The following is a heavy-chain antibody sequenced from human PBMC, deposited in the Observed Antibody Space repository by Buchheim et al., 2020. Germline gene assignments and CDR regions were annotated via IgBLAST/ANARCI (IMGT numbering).Heavy chain of an antibody. CDR3: ARFSLWFGEIVYYYGMDV. Sequence: QVQLQQWGAGLLKPSETLSLTCAVYGGSFSGYYWSWIRQPPGKGLEWIGEINHSGSTNHNPSLKSRVTISVDTSKNQFSLKLSSVTAADTAVYYCARFSLWFGEIVYYYGMDVWGQGTT. J-gene: IGHJ6*02. CDR1: GGSFSGYY. D-gene: IGHD3-10*01. CDR2: INHSGST. V-gene: IGHV4-34*01.